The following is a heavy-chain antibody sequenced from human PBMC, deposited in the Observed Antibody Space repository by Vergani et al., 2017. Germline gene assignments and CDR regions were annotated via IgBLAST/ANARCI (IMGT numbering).Heavy chain of an antibody. CDR2: ISSSSSYI. D-gene: IGHD2-2*02. J-gene: IGHJ6*02. CDR1: GFTFSSYS. V-gene: IGHV3-21*01. Sequence: EVQLVESGGGLVKPGGSLRLSCAASGFTFSSYSMNWVRQAPGKGLEWVSSISSSSSYIYYADSVKGRFTISRDNAKNSLYLQMNSLRAEDTAVYYCARVAGLVVPAAIRRHMDVWGQGTTVTVSS. CDR3: ARVAGLVVPAAIRRHMDV.